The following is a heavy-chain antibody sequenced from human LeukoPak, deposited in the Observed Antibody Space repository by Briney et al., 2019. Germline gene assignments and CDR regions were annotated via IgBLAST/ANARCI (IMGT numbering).Heavy chain of an antibody. CDR3: ARDPNSGYSYNDY. CDR2: IKPDGSEK. Sequence: GGSLKLSCEASGFNLGSSWMAWVRQAPGKGLEWVANIKPDGSEKHYVDSVKGRFTISRDNAKNSLYLQMNSLRAEDTAVYYCARDPNSGYSYNDYWGQGTLVTVSS. CDR1: GFNLGSSW. J-gene: IGHJ4*02. D-gene: IGHD5-18*01. V-gene: IGHV3-7*01.